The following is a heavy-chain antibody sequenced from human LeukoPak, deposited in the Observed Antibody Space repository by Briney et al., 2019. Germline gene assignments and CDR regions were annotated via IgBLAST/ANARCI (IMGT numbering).Heavy chain of an antibody. D-gene: IGHD4-11*01. CDR1: GFTFSSYG. CDR2: ISYDGSNK. Sequence: GGSLRLSCAASGFTFSSYGMHWVRQAPGKGLEWVAVISYDGSNKYYADSVKGRFTISRDNSKNTLYLQMNSLRAEDTAVYYCAREAVGYSNYVYGPYLDYWGQGTLVTVSS. CDR3: AREAVGYSNYVYGPYLDY. V-gene: IGHV3-30*03. J-gene: IGHJ4*02.